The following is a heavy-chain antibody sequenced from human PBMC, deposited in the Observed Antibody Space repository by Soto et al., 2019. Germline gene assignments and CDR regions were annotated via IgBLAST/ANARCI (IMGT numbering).Heavy chain of an antibody. D-gene: IGHD3-22*01. CDR2: IYYSGST. Sequence: SETLSLTCTVSGGSVTSGSYYWSWIRQRPVKGLEWIGHIYYSGSTGYNPALNSRVTLSVDMSKNQFSLKLSSLTGADTAVYYWGRVLAYYYNSSNYQAVFDIWGQGKIVTV. J-gene: IGHJ3*02. V-gene: IGHV4-61*01. CDR1: GGSVTSGSYY. CDR3: GRVLAYYYNSSNYQAVFDI.